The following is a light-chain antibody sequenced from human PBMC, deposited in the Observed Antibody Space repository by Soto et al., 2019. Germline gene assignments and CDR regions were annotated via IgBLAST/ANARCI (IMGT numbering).Light chain of an antibody. J-gene: IGLJ2*01. CDR3: SSYAGSSVPVA. CDR1: SSDVGGYNF. Sequence: QSVLTQPPSASGSPGQSVTISCTGASSDVGGYNFVSWYQQHPGKAPKLMIYDVTKRPSGVPDRFSGSKSGNTASLTVSGLQADDEADYYCSSYAGSSVPVAFGGGTKLPVL. CDR2: DVT. V-gene: IGLV2-8*01.